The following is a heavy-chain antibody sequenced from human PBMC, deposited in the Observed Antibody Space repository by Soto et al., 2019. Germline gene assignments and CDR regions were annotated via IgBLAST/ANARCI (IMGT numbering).Heavy chain of an antibody. CDR3: ARDRVGGAAAGTYDYFDY. J-gene: IGHJ4*02. Sequence: SETLSLTCTVSGGSISSGGYYWSWIRQHPGKGLEWIGYIYYSGSTYYNPSLKSRVTISVDTSKNQFSLKLSSVTAADTAVYYCARDRVGGAAAGTYDYFDYWGQGTLVTVSS. V-gene: IGHV4-31*03. CDR1: GGSISSGGYY. D-gene: IGHD6-13*01. CDR2: IYYSGST.